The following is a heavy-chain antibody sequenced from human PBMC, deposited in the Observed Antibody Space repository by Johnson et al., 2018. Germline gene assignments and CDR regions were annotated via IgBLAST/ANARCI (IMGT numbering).Heavy chain of an antibody. J-gene: IGHJ2*01. D-gene: IGHD7-27*01. CDR1: GFTFRSYD. CDR2: KSYDGSKK. V-gene: IGHV3-30*03. Sequence: QVQLVQSGGGVVQPGRSLRLSCAASGFTFRSYDMYWVRQAPGRGLQWVALKSYDGSKKYYADSVNGRFTISRDTSKSTLYLQMNSLRAEDTAVYYCARGGWGPYYFRVWGRGTLVTGAS. CDR3: ARGGWGPYYFRV.